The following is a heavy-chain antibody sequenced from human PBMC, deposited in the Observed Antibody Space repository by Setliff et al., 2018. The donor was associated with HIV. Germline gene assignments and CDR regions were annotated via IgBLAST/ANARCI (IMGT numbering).Heavy chain of an antibody. Sequence: GSLRLSCVASGFRFSTYGMHWVRQAPGKGLEWVAFIRYDGSNKYYADSVQGRFTISRDNSKNTLYLQMNSLRPEDTAVYYCAKDETYHPVLTGYSALDYWGQGTLVTVSS. CDR1: GFRFSTYG. D-gene: IGHD3-9*01. V-gene: IGHV3-30*02. CDR2: IRYDGSNK. CDR3: AKDETYHPVLTGYSALDY. J-gene: IGHJ4*02.